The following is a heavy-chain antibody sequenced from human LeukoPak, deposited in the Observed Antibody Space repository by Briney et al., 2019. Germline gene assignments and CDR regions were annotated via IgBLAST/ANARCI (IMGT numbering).Heavy chain of an antibody. Sequence: GGSLRLSCTASGFTFYDYTMSWVRQAPGKGLEWVGFIRTKTYGVTTEYAASVKGRFTISRDDSKSIAYLQMNSLKTDDTAVYYCTRGQYYFDYWGQGTLVAVSS. CDR3: TRGQYYFDY. D-gene: IGHD6-19*01. V-gene: IGHV3-49*04. CDR1: GFTFYDYT. CDR2: IRTKTYGVTT. J-gene: IGHJ4*02.